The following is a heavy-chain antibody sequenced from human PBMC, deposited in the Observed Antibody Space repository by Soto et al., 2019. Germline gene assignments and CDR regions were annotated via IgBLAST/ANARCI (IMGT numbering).Heavy chain of an antibody. V-gene: IGHV3-30*18. J-gene: IGHJ4*02. CDR1: GFTFNTYG. CDR3: AKSPNFYCSSPNCYKYYFDH. CDR2: ISYDGSEK. Sequence: GGSLRLSCAASGFTFNTYGMHWVRQAPGKGLEWVAVISYDGSEKYYVDSVKGRFTISKDNSKNTLYLQMNSLRPEDTAVYYCAKSPNFYCSSPNCYKYYFDHWGQGTRVAVSS. D-gene: IGHD2-2*02.